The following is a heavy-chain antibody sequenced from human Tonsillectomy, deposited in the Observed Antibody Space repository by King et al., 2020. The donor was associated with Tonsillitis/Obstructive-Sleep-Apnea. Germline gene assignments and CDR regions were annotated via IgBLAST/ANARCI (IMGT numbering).Heavy chain of an antibody. D-gene: IGHD3-10*01. V-gene: IGHV3-20*04. CDR1: GFTFDNYG. J-gene: IGHJ4*02. CDR2: INWNGGYT. CDR3: ARDHLGIDNNEYGSASPDY. Sequence: VQLVESGGGVIRPGGSLRLSCAASGFTFDNYGMSWVRQPPGKGLEWLSGINWNGGYTGYADSVKGRFTISRDNAKNSLYLQMNSLRAEDTAFYYCARDHLGIDNNEYGSASPDYWGQGTLVTVSS.